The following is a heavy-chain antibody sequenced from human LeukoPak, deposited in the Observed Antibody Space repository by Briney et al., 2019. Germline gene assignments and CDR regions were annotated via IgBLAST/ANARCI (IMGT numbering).Heavy chain of an antibody. CDR1: GGTFSSYA. CDR3: ARGPWGGDILTGQYYYYYYYMDV. V-gene: IGHV1-69*05. J-gene: IGHJ6*03. D-gene: IGHD3-9*01. Sequence: SVTVSCKASGGTFSSYAISWVRQAPGQGLEWMGGIIPIFGTANYAQKFQGRVTITTDESTSTAYMELSSLRSEDTAVYYCARGPWGGDILTGQYYYYYYYMDVWGKGTTVTVSS. CDR2: IIPIFGTA.